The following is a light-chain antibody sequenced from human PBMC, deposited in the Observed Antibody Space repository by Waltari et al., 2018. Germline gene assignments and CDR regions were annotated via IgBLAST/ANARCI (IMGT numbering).Light chain of an antibody. CDR2: GTS. CDR1: QSISSY. J-gene: IGKJ2*01. V-gene: IGKV1-39*01. CDR3: QQGYSTPYT. Sequence: DIQLTQSPSSLSASVGDRAPITCRASQSISSYLNWYQQKPGKDAELLIYGTSSLQSGVPSRFSGSGSGTDFTLTISSLQSEDFATYYCQQGYSTPYTFGQGTKLEIK.